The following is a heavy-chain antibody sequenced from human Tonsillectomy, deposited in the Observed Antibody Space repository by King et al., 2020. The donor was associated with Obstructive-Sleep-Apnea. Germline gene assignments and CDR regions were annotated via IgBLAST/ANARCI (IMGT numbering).Heavy chain of an antibody. Sequence: VQLQESGPGLVKPSETLSLTCTVSGYSISSGFYWGWIRQPPGKGREWIGSIFHSGSTYYNPSLRSRVTMSVATSNNQFSLKLRSVTAADTAVYYCARDPNSGGGSCYFDYWGQGTLVAVSS. CDR2: IFHSGST. CDR1: GYSISSGFY. V-gene: IGHV4-38-2*02. CDR3: ARDPNSGGGSCYFDY. J-gene: IGHJ4*02. D-gene: IGHD2-15*01.